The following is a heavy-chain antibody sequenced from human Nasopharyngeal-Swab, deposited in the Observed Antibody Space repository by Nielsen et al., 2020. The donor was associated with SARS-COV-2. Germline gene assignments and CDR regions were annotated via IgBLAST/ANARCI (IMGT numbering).Heavy chain of an antibody. Sequence: GESLKISCAASGFTFSSYGMHWVRQAPGKGLEWAAVIWYDGSNKYYADSVKGRFTISRDNSKNTLYLQMNSLRAEDTAVYYCARDSRDRYSSGPDAFDIWGQGTMVTVSS. CDR1: GFTFSSYG. CDR2: IWYDGSNK. J-gene: IGHJ3*02. V-gene: IGHV3-33*08. D-gene: IGHD6-19*01. CDR3: ARDSRDRYSSGPDAFDI.